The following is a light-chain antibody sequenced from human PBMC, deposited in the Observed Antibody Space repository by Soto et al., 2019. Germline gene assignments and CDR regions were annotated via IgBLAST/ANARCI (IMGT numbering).Light chain of an antibody. CDR2: GAS. Sequence: EIVMTQSPATLSLSPGERAALSCRASQSINSELAWYQQKPGQPPRLLIYGASTRATGVPARFTGSESGSEFPPTTSGLQFEDFAVYYCQQGHNGPPTFGRGTRLEI. V-gene: IGKV3-15*01. CDR1: QSINSE. CDR3: QQGHNGPPT. J-gene: IGKJ2*01.